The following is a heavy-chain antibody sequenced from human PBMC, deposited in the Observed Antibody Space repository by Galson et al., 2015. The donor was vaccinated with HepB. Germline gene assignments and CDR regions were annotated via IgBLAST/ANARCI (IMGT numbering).Heavy chain of an antibody. CDR2: IKQDGSEE. V-gene: IGHV3-7*01. Sequence: SLRLSCAVSGFTFNSYWMTWVRQAPGKGLEWVANIKQDGSEEYYVGSVKGRFTISRDNARNSLYLQMNSLRAEDTAMYYCARDNGGAFDIWGQGTMVTVSS. CDR3: ARDNGGAFDI. CDR1: GFTFNSYW. J-gene: IGHJ3*02. D-gene: IGHD3-16*01.